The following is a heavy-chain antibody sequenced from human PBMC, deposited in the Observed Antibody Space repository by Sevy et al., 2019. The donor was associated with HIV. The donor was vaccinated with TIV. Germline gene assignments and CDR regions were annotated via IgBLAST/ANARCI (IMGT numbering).Heavy chain of an antibody. CDR2: IKEDGSET. D-gene: IGHD6-13*01. J-gene: IGHJ4*02. Sequence: GGSLRLSCTASGFTFGDYWMNWVRQAPGKGLEWVGNIKEDGSETYYVDSVKGRFTISRDNAKNSLYLQMNGLRAEDTAVYYCAKGVDSWGQGTLVTVSS. V-gene: IGHV3-7*01. CDR3: AKGVDS. CDR1: GFTFGDYW.